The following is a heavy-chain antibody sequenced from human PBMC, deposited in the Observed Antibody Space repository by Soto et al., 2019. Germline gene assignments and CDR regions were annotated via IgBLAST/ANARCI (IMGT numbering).Heavy chain of an antibody. CDR1: GYTFTDYF. CDR3: AREMATSTGFDY. D-gene: IGHD5-12*01. J-gene: IGHJ4*02. CDR2: INPNSGGT. Sequence: QVQLVQSGAEVKKPGASVKVSCKASGYTFTDYFIHWVRQAPGQGLEWMGRINPNSGGTNYVQKFQGWVTMTRDTSISTAYKELSRLRSDDTAVYYCAREMATSTGFDYWGRGALVTVSS. V-gene: IGHV1-2*04.